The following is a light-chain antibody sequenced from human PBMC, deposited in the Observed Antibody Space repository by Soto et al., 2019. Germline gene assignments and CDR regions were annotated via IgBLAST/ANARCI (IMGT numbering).Light chain of an antibody. CDR3: QQYNNWWT. J-gene: IGKJ1*01. CDR1: QSVSSN. CDR2: GAS. Sequence: EIVMTQSPATLSVSPGERATLSCMASQSVSSNLAWYQQKPGQAPRLLIYGASTRATGIPARFSGSGSGTEFNLTISSLQSEDFAVYYCQQYNNWWTFGQGTK. V-gene: IGKV3-15*01.